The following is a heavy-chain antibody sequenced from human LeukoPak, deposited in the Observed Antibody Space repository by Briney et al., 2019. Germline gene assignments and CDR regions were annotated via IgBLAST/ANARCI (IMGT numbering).Heavy chain of an antibody. D-gene: IGHD6-19*01. CDR1: GGSISSSTYY. CDR2: IYYSGST. J-gene: IGHJ2*01. CDR3: ARSHTSGWWYWYFDL. V-gene: IGHV4-61*05. Sequence: PSETLSLTCTVSGGSISSSTYYWGWIRQPPGKGLEWIGYIYYSGSTNYNPSLKSRVTISVDTSKNQFSLKLSSVTAADTAVYYCARSHTSGWWYWYFDLWGRGTLVTVSS.